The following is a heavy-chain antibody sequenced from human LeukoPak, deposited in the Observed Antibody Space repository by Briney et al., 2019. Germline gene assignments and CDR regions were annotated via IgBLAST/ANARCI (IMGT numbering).Heavy chain of an antibody. D-gene: IGHD2-21*02. Sequence: PSETLSLTCTVSGGSIGSYYWSWIRQPPGKGLEWIGYIYYSGSTNYNPSLKSRVTISVDTSENQFSLKLSSVTAAYTAVYYCARHICGGDCYSVDWGQGTLVTVSS. CDR2: IYYSGST. CDR3: ARHICGGDCYSVD. V-gene: IGHV4-59*08. J-gene: IGHJ4*02. CDR1: GGSIGSYY.